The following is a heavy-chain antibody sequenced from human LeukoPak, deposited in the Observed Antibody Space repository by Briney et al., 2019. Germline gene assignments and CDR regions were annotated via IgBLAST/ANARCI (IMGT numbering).Heavy chain of an antibody. CDR3: AKAGGAPGTPVDY. D-gene: IGHD3-16*01. Sequence: GGSLRLSCAPSGFIFTDYPMNWVREAPGKGLEWVADISHDGSKKYYTDSVEGRLTISRDNSKRTLYLQMNSLRPEDTAVYYCAKAGGAPGTPVDYWGQGTLVTVSS. CDR2: ISHDGSKK. V-gene: IGHV3-30*18. J-gene: IGHJ4*02. CDR1: GFIFTDYP.